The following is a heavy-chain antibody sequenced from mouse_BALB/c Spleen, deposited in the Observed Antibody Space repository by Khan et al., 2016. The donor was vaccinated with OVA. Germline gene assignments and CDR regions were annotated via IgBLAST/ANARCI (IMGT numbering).Heavy chain of an antibody. CDR3: ARGGYSSFAY. CDR1: GYSFTSYL. J-gene: IGHJ3*01. D-gene: IGHD1-3*01. V-gene: IGHV1-5*01. Sequence: EVQLQQSGTVLARPGASVKMSCKASGYSFTSYLIHWVKQRPGQGLEWIGDIYPGNSDTTYNQKFKDKAKLTAGKSANTAYMELSSLTNEDSAVYYCARGGYSSFAYWGQGTLVTVSA. CDR2: IYPGNSDT.